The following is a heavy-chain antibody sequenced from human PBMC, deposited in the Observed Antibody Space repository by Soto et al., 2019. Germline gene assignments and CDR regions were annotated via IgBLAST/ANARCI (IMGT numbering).Heavy chain of an antibody. CDR3: TSPRDYGDYVWGY. J-gene: IGHJ4*02. CDR2: INPSGGST. Sequence: QVQLVQSGAEVKKPGASVKVSCKASGYTFTSYYIHWVRQAPGQGLEWMGIINPSGGSTSYAQKSNGSVTMTRITSTSTADMELNSLRSEDTAVYYSTSPRDYGDYVWGYWGQGTLVTVSS. V-gene: IGHV1-46*03. D-gene: IGHD4-17*01. CDR1: GYTFTSYY.